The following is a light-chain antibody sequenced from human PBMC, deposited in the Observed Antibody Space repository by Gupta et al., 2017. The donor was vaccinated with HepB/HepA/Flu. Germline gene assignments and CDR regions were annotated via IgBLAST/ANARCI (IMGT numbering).Light chain of an antibody. CDR3: SSYTTNNTLV. CDR1: SSDIGSYNR. Sequence: SALTQPPSVSGSPGQSVPISCTGTSSDIGSYNRVSWYQQPPSTAPKLMIYEVTNRPSGVPDRFSGSKSGNTASLTISGLQAEDEADYYCSSYTTNNTLVFGGGTKLTVL. J-gene: IGLJ2*01. V-gene: IGLV2-18*02. CDR2: EVT.